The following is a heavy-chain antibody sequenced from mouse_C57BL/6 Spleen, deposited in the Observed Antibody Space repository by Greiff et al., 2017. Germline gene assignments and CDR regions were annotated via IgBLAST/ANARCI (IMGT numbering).Heavy chain of an antibody. CDR2: IYSGDGDT. V-gene: IGHV1-82*01. J-gene: IGHJ1*03. Sequence: QVQLQQSGPELVKPGASVKISCKASGYAFSSSWMNWVKQRPGKGLEWIGRIYSGDGDTNYNGKFKGKATLTADKSSSTAYMQLSSLTSEDSAVYFCARSEAYYSNPLRIWGTGTTVTVSS. D-gene: IGHD2-5*01. CDR1: GYAFSSSW. CDR3: ARSEAYYSNPLRI.